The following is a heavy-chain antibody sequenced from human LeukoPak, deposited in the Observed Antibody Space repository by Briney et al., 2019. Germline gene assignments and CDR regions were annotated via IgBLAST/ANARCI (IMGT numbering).Heavy chain of an antibody. V-gene: IGHV2-5*02. Sequence: SGPMLLNPTQTLTLTCTFSGFSLNTRGVGVGWIRQPPGRALEWLALIYWDDDRRYSPSLKSRLTTTKDTSKNQVVLTMTNMDPVDTATYFCAHRKNYYDSSVFDNWGQGTLVTVSS. CDR1: GFSLNTRGVG. CDR3: AHRKNYYDSSVFDN. J-gene: IGHJ4*02. D-gene: IGHD3-22*01. CDR2: IYWDDDR.